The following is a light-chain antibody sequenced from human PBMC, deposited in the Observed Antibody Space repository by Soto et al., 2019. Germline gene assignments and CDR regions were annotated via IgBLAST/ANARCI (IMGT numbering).Light chain of an antibody. J-gene: IGKJ1*01. CDR2: TAS. CDR3: QQSFTAPWT. CDR1: QSISTF. Sequence: DIQMTQSPSSLSASVGDRVTITCRASQSISTFLNWYQQKPGKAPNLLIYTASTLHGGVPPRFSGSGSGTDFTLTISSLQPEDFATYYCQQSFTAPWTFGQGTRVEIK. V-gene: IGKV1-39*01.